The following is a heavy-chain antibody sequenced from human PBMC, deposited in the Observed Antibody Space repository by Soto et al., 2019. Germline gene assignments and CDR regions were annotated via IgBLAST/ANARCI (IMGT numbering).Heavy chain of an antibody. D-gene: IGHD6-19*01. CDR3: ARIGSGWYDAFDI. CDR2: IKQDGSEK. J-gene: IGHJ3*02. CDR1: GFTFSSYW. Sequence: GSLRLSCAASGFTFSSYWMSWVRQAPGKGLEWVANIKQDGSEKYYVDSVKGRFTISRDNAKNTLYLQINSLRAEDTAVYYCARIGSGWYDAFDIWGQGTMVTV. V-gene: IGHV3-7*03.